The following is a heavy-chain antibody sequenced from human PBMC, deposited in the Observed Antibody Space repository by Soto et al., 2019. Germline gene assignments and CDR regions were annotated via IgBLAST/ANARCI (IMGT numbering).Heavy chain of an antibody. CDR2: ISAYNGNT. Sequence: ASVKVSCKASGYTFTSYGISWVRQAPGQGLEWMGWISAYNGNTNYAQKLQGRVTMTTDTSTSIAYMELRSLRSDDTAVYYCARDDPNYYDSSGYLSCGQGTLVTVS. CDR3: ARDDPNYYDSSGYLS. D-gene: IGHD3-22*01. J-gene: IGHJ5*02. V-gene: IGHV1-18*01. CDR1: GYTFTSYG.